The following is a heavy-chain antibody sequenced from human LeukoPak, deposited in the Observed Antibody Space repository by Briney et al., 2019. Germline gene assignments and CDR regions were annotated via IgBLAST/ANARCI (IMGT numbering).Heavy chain of an antibody. CDR1: GGSFSGYY. CDR2: INHSGST. CDR3: ARAVLMVYKS. J-gene: IGHJ5*02. Sequence: SETLSLTCAVYGGSFSGYYWSWIRQPPGKGLEWIGEINHSGSTNYNPSLKSRVTISIDTSKNQFSLKLSSVTAADTAVYYCARAVLMVYKSWGQGTLVTVSS. V-gene: IGHV4-34*01. D-gene: IGHD2-8*01.